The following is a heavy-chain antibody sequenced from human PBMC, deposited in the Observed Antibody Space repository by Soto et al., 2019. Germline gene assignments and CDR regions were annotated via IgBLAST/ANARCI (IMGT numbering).Heavy chain of an antibody. Sequence: LSLTCIVSGGSISSGRFYWSWFRRHPGKALEWIGYIYYSGSTYYNPSLRRRVTISLDTSHNQLSLKLSSVTAADTALYYCARGSSGDFWSGSYAFDIWGQGTMVT. CDR1: GGSISSGRFY. J-gene: IGHJ3*02. CDR3: ARGSSGDFWSGSYAFDI. V-gene: IGHV4-31*03. D-gene: IGHD3-3*01. CDR2: IYYSGST.